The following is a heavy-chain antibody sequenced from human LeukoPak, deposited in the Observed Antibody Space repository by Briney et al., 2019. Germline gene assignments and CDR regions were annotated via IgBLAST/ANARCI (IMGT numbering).Heavy chain of an antibody. V-gene: IGHV3-23*01. Sequence: GGSLRLSCAASGFTFSSYAMSWVRQAPGKGLEWVSAISGGGGSTYYADSVKGRFTISRDNSKNTLYLQMNSLGAETTAVYYGAPSLGYCSGGSCPPSYWGQGSLVTVSS. J-gene: IGHJ4*02. CDR3: APSLGYCSGGSCPPSY. CDR1: GFTFSSYA. D-gene: IGHD2-15*01. CDR2: ISGGGGST.